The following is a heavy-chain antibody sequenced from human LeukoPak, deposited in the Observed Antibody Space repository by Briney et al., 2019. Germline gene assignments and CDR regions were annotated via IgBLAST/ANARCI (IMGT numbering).Heavy chain of an antibody. CDR2: IKQDGTEK. V-gene: IGHV3-7*03. CDR3: AREGTPNLDY. J-gene: IGHJ4*02. Sequence: GGSLRLSCAASGFTLSNHWMIWVRQAPGKGLECVANIKQDGTEKYYLDSVKGRFTISRDNAKNSLYLQMNSLRAEDTAVYYCAREGTPNLDYWGQGTLVTVSS. CDR1: GFTLSNHW.